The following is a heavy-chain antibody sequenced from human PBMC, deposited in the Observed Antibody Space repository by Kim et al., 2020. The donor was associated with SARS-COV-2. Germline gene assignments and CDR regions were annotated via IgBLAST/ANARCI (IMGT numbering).Heavy chain of an antibody. CDR1: GYTFTSYY. CDR3: ARDLTTTDGYRDYYYGMDV. J-gene: IGHJ6*02. V-gene: IGHV1-46*01. D-gene: IGHD5-12*01. Sequence: ASVKVSCKASGYTFTSYYMHWVRQAPGQGLEWMGIINPSGGSTSYAQKFQGRVTMTRDTSTSTVYMELSSLRSEDTAVYYCARDLTTTDGYRDYYYGMDVWGQGTPLTVSS. CDR2: INPSGGST.